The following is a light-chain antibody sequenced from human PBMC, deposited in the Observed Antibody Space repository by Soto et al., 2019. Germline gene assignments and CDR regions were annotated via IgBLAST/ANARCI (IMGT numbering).Light chain of an antibody. CDR1: QSISSY. CDR3: QQSYSTPPFT. Sequence: DIQMTQSPSSLSASVGDRVTITCRASQSISSYVNWYQQKSGKAPKLLIYAASSLQSGVPSRFSGSGSGTDFTLTISSLQPEDFGTYYCQQSYSTPPFTFGPGTKVDIK. CDR2: AAS. V-gene: IGKV1-39*01. J-gene: IGKJ3*01.